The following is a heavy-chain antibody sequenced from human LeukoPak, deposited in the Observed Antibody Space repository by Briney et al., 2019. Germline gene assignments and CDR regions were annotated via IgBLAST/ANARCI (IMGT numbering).Heavy chain of an antibody. J-gene: IGHJ6*02. CDR1: GGSISSSSYY. Sequence: SETLSPTCTVSGGSISSSSYYWGWIRQPPGKGLEWIGSIYYSGSTYYNPSLKSRVTISVDTSKNQFSLKLSSVTAADTAVYYCAREYSSGLRFYGMDVWSQGTTVTVSS. CDR3: AREYSSGLRFYGMDV. D-gene: IGHD6-19*01. CDR2: IYYSGST. V-gene: IGHV4-39*07.